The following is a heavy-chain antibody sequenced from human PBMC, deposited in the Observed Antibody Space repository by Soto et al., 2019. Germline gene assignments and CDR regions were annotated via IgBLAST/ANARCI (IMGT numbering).Heavy chain of an antibody. CDR1: GGSISSYY. Sequence: QVQLQESGPGLVKPSETLSLTCTVSGGSISSYYWSWIRQPPGKGLAWIGYIYYSGSTNYNPSLKSRVTISVDTSKNQFSLKLSSVTAADTAVYYCARGHEYSSSWYTRGGWFDPWGQGTLVTVSS. V-gene: IGHV4-59*01. CDR3: ARGHEYSSSWYTRGGWFDP. CDR2: IYYSGST. J-gene: IGHJ5*02. D-gene: IGHD6-13*01.